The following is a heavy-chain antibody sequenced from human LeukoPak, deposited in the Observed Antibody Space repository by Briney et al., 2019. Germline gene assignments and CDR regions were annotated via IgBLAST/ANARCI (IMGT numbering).Heavy chain of an antibody. CDR1: GFTFSSYG. CDR2: ISYDGSNK. V-gene: IGHV3-30*18. CDR3: AKDYRPHDFWSGLVDY. J-gene: IGHJ4*02. D-gene: IGHD3-3*01. Sequence: PGGSLRLSCAASGFTFSSYGMHWVRQAPGKGLEWVAVISYDGSNKYYADSVKGRFTISRDNSKNTLYLQMNRLRPEDTAVYYCAKDYRPHDFWSGLVDYWGQGTLVTVSS.